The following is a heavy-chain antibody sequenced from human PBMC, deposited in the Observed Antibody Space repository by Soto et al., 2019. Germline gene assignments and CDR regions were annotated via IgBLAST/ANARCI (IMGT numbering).Heavy chain of an antibody. Sequence: EVQLLDSGGGLVQPGGSLRLSCVASGFTFSTYAMSGVRQAPGKGLEWVSGIGGNGGTTRYADSVKGRFTISRDNSKNTVYLQMNSLRVEDTAVYYCAKTLYGGCDYWGRGTLVTVSS. CDR2: IGGNGGTT. CDR1: GFTFSTYA. J-gene: IGHJ4*02. V-gene: IGHV3-23*01. D-gene: IGHD5-12*01. CDR3: AKTLYGGCDY.